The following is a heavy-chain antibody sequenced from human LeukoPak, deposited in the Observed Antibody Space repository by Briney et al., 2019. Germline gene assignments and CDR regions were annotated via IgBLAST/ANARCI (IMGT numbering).Heavy chain of an antibody. Sequence: SETLSLTCTVSGGSISSGDYYWSWIRQPPGKGLEWIGYIYYSGSTHYNPSLKSRVTISVDTSKNQFSLKLSSVTAADTAVYYCARGTYYYDSSGYPFDYWGQGTLVTVSS. CDR3: ARGTYYYDSSGYPFDY. CDR2: IYYSGST. J-gene: IGHJ4*02. CDR1: GGSISSGDYY. D-gene: IGHD3-22*01. V-gene: IGHV4-30-4*01.